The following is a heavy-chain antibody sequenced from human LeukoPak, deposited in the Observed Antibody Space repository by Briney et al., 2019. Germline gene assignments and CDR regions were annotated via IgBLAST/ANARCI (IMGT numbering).Heavy chain of an antibody. V-gene: IGHV3-30*18. D-gene: IGHD2-8*01. CDR3: AKSARFCTNDVCYTNYYYGMDV. J-gene: IGHJ6*02. CDR1: GFTFSSYD. CDR2: ISYDGSNK. Sequence: GGSLRPSCAASGFTFSSYDMHWVRQAPGKGLEWVAVISYDGSNKYYADSVKGRFTISRDNSKSTLSLQMHSLRAEDTAVYYCAKSARFCTNDVCYTNYYYGMDVWGQGTTVTVSS.